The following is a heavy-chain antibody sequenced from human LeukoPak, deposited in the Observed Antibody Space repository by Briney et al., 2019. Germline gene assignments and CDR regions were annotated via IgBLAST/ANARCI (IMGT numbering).Heavy chain of an antibody. Sequence: PSETLSLTCTVSGGSISSGDYYWSWIRQPPGKGLEWIGYTYYSGSTYYNPSLKSRVTISVDTSKNQFSLKLSSVIAADTAVYYCARVTTVTTANDAFDIWGQGTMVTVSS. CDR3: ARVTTVTTANDAFDI. V-gene: IGHV4-30-4*01. J-gene: IGHJ3*02. D-gene: IGHD4-17*01. CDR1: GGSISSGDYY. CDR2: TYYSGST.